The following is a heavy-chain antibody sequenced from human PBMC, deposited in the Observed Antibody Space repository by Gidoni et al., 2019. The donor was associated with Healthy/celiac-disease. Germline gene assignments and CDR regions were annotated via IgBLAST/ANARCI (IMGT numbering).Heavy chain of an antibody. V-gene: IGHV4-39*01. CDR2: IYYSGST. Sequence: QLQLQESGPGLVKPSETLSLTCTVSGGSISSSSYYWGWIRQPPGKGLEWIGSIYYSGSTYYNPSLKSRVTISVDTSKNQFSLKLSSVTAADTAVYYCARRKRSGYYGEVYWGQGTLVTVSS. CDR1: GGSISSSSYY. CDR3: ARRKRSGYYGEVY. J-gene: IGHJ4*02. D-gene: IGHD3-22*01.